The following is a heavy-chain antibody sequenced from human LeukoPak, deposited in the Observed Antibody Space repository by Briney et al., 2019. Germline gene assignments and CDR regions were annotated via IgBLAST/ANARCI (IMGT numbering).Heavy chain of an antibody. J-gene: IGHJ5*02. Sequence: SETLSLTCTISAASITTQYWTWIRQPPGKGLEWIGYVYYSGHTNYNPYLESRLTISLDTSKKRVSLKLTSVTAADTAVYYCARGMARFDPWGQGTLVTVSS. CDR2: VYYSGHT. D-gene: IGHD6-13*01. CDR3: ARGMARFDP. V-gene: IGHV4-59*11. CDR1: AASITTQY.